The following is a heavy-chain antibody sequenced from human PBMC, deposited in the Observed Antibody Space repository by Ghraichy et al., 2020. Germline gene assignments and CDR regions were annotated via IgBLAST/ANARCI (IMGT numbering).Heavy chain of an antibody. CDR1: GGSISSYY. V-gene: IGHV4-59*01. CDR3: ARTLPGIAVAGYWYFDL. Sequence: ETLSLTCTVSGGSISSYYWSWIRQPPGKGLEWIGYIYYSGSTNYNPSLKSRVTISVDTSKNQFSLKLSSVTTADTAVYYCARTLPGIAVAGYWYFDLWGRGTLVTVSS. J-gene: IGHJ2*01. D-gene: IGHD6-19*01. CDR2: IYYSGST.